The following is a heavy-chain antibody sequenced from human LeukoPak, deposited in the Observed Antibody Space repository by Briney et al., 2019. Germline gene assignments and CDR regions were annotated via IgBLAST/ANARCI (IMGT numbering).Heavy chain of an antibody. CDR3: ARVPVGGYFDY. CDR1: GYTVTDYY. D-gene: IGHD2-15*01. Sequence: GASVKVSCKASGYTVTDYYIHWVRQAPGQGLEWMGWINPNSGGTNYAQKFQGRVTMARDTSISTAYMERSNLRSDAAAVYFCARVPVGGYFDYWGEGTLVTVSS. V-gene: IGHV1-2*02. J-gene: IGHJ4*02. CDR2: INPNSGGT.